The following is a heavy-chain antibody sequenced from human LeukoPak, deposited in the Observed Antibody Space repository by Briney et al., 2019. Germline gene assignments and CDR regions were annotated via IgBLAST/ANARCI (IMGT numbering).Heavy chain of an antibody. D-gene: IGHD5-24*01. CDR3: ARTSRDGYNYQDY. Sequence: SVKVSCKASGGTFSSYATSWVRQAPGQGLEWMGGIIPIFGTANYAQKFQGRVTITTDESTSTAYMELSSLRSEDTAEYYCARTSRDGYNYQDYWGQGTLVTVSS. J-gene: IGHJ4*02. CDR2: IIPIFGTA. V-gene: IGHV1-69*05. CDR1: GGTFSSYA.